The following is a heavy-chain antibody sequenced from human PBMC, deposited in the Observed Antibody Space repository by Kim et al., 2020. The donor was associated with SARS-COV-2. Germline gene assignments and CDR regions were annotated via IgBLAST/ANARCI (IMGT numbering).Heavy chain of an antibody. V-gene: IGHV4-34*01. J-gene: IGHJ4*02. D-gene: IGHD3-3*01. CDR1: GGSFSGYY. CDR2: INHSGST. Sequence: SETLSLTCAVHGGSFSGYYWSWISQPPGKGLEWIGEINHSGSTNYNPSLKSRVTISVDTSKNQFSLKLSSVTAADTAVYYCARGPHVLRFLLGAFDYWGQGTLVTVSS. CDR3: ARGPHVLRFLLGAFDY.